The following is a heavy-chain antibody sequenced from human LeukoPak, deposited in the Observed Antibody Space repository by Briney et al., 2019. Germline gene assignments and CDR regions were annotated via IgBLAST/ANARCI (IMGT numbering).Heavy chain of an antibody. J-gene: IGHJ4*02. CDR1: GFTFSSYA. D-gene: IGHD5-18*01. V-gene: IGHV3-30-3*01. Sequence: PGRSLRLSCAASGFTFSSYAMHWVRQAPGKGLEWVAVISYDGSNKYYADSVKGRFTISRDNSKYTLYLQMDSLSAEDTAVYYCARAGSQSHVDAAMGFCNYWGQGTLVTVSS. CDR3: ARAGSQSHVDAAMGFCNY. CDR2: ISYDGSNK.